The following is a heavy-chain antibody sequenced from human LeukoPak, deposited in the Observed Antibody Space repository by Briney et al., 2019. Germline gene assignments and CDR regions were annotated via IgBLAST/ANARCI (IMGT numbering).Heavy chain of an antibody. J-gene: IGHJ6*02. Sequence: RGSLRLSCAAAGFTFSRHAMHGVRQAPGKGLEGVVLISYDGSYKYYADSVKGRFTISRDNSKNMLYLQLNNLRAEDTAMYYCAKEAAAPSYYYYGLDVWGQGTTVTVSS. CDR2: ISYDGSYK. CDR3: AKEAAAPSYYYYGLDV. CDR1: GFTFSRHA. D-gene: IGHD6-13*01. V-gene: IGHV3-30*04.